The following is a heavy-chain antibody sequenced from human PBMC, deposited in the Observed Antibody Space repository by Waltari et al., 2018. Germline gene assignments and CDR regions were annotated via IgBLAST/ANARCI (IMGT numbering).Heavy chain of an antibody. CDR3: ASDPSIGSNLYRYFDF. CDR2: ISSSSGDI. Sequence: EVQLVESGGGLVQPGGSLRLSCAASGLTFNSHAGDWVRQAPGKGLEWVSYISSSSGDIYYADSVKGRFTISRDNAKNSLYLQMNSLRADDTAVYYCASDPSIGSNLYRYFDFWGQGTLVTVSS. V-gene: IGHV3-48*01. D-gene: IGHD2-8*01. CDR1: GLTFNSHA. J-gene: IGHJ4*02.